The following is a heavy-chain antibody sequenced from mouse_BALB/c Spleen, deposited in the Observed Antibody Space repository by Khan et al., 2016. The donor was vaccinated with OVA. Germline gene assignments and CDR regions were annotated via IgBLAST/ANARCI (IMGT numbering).Heavy chain of an antibody. D-gene: IGHD1-1*01. J-gene: IGHJ2*01. Sequence: EVQLQESGPGLVKPSQSLSLTCTVTGYSITSDYAWNWIRQFPGNKLEWMGSISYSGRTSYNPSLTSRISITRDPSKNQFFLQLTSVTTEDTATYDGARSVTITTVVATDFDYWGQGTTLTVSS. CDR3: ARSVTITTVVATDFDY. V-gene: IGHV3-2*02. CDR2: ISYSGRT. CDR1: GYSITSDYA.